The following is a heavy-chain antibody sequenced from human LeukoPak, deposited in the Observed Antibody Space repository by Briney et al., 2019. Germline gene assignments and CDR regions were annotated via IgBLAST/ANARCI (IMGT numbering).Heavy chain of an antibody. CDR2: INHSGST. V-gene: IGHV4-34*01. J-gene: IGHJ4*02. D-gene: IGHD6-6*01. CDR3: ARGHTLGH. Sequence: SETLSLTCAVYGGSFSGYYWSWIRQPPGKGLEWIGEINHSGSTNYNPSLKNRVTISVDTSKNQFSLKLSSVTAADTAVYYCARGHTLGHWGQGTLVTVSS. CDR1: GGSFSGYY.